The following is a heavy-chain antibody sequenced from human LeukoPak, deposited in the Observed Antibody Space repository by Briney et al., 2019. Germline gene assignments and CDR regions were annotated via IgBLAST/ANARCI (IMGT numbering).Heavy chain of an antibody. CDR2: IIPIFGTA. V-gene: IGHV1-69*05. J-gene: IGHJ4*02. D-gene: IGHD6-19*01. Sequence: GASVKVSCKGSGGTFSSYAISWVRQAPGQGLEWMGGIIPIFGTANYAQKFQGRVTITRDTSASTAYMELSSLRSEDTAVYYCARVYPYSSGPYDYWGQGTLVTVSS. CDR1: GGTFSSYA. CDR3: ARVYPYSSGPYDY.